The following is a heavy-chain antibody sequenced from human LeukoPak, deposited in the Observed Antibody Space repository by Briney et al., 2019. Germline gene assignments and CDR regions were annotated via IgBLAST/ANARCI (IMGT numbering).Heavy chain of an antibody. CDR2: INPNSGGT. CDR3: ARSPYYDFWSGYGRVGMYAFDI. Sequence: GASVKVSCKASGYTFTGYYMHWVRQAPGQGLEWMGWINPNSGGTNYAQKFQGRVTMTRDTSISTAYMELSRLRSDDTAVYYCARSPYYDFWSGYGRVGMYAFDIWGQGTMVTVSS. J-gene: IGHJ3*02. V-gene: IGHV1-2*02. CDR1: GYTFTGYY. D-gene: IGHD3-3*01.